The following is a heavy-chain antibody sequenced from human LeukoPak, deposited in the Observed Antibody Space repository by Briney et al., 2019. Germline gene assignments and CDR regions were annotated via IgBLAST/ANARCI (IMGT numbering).Heavy chain of an antibody. J-gene: IGHJ4*02. CDR1: GYTFTSYY. Sequence: ASVTVSCKSSGYTFTSYYMYWVRQAPGQGLEWMGIINPSGGSTSYAQKFQGRVTMTRDTSTSTVYMELSSLRSEDTAVYYCARDSGMVRGTVGYWGQGTLVTVSS. V-gene: IGHV1-46*01. D-gene: IGHD3-10*01. CDR3: ARDSGMVRGTVGY. CDR2: INPSGGST.